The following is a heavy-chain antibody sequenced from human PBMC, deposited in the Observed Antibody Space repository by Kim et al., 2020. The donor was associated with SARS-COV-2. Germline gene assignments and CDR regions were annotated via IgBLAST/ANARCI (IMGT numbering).Heavy chain of an antibody. CDR3: ARDRVTGTSSYYFNS. Sequence: AGSVKGRFTISRDNSKNTLSLQMNSLRAEDTAVYYCARDRVTGTSSYYFNSWGQGTLVTVSS. V-gene: IGHV3-23*01. D-gene: IGHD2-21*02. J-gene: IGHJ4*02.